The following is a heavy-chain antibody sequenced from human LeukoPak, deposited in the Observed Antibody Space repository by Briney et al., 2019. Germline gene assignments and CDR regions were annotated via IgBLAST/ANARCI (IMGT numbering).Heavy chain of an antibody. D-gene: IGHD5-12*01. CDR2: IYYSGST. CDR1: GGSISSYY. J-gene: IGHJ4*02. CDR3: ARHRGATTPNFDY. V-gene: IGHV4-59*08. Sequence: SETLSLTCTVSGGSISSYYWSWIRRPPGKGLEWIGYIYYSGSTNYNPSLKSRVTISVDTSKNQFSLKLSSVTAADTAVYYCARHRGATTPNFDYWGQGTLVTVSS.